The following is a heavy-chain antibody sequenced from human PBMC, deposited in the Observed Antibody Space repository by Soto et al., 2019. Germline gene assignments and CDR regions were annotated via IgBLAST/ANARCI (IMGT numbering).Heavy chain of an antibody. D-gene: IGHD2-8*01. CDR2: IGGSSGHI. CDR3: ARTNGAYSNYFDY. V-gene: IGHV3-21*01. J-gene: IGHJ4*02. Sequence: EVQLVESGGGLVKPGGSLRLSCAASGFTFSSYSMVWVRQAPEKGLEWVSSIGGSSGHIYYADSLKGRFTISRDNAKNSLYLQMNGLRVDDTAVYYCARTNGAYSNYFDYWGQGTLVTVSS. CDR1: GFTFSSYS.